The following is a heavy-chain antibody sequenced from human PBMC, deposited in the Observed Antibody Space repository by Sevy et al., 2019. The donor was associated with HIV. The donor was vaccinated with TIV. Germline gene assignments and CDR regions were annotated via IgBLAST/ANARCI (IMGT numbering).Heavy chain of an antibody. Sequence: GGSLRLSCAASGFTVSSNYMSWVRQAPGKGLEWVSVIYSGGSTYYADSVKGRFTISRDNSKNTLYLQMNSLRAEDTAVYYCAREYSGYYYGMDVWGQGTTVTVSS. CDR2: IYSGGST. CDR3: AREYSGYYYGMDV. D-gene: IGHD5-12*01. V-gene: IGHV3-53*01. J-gene: IGHJ6*02. CDR1: GFTVSSNY.